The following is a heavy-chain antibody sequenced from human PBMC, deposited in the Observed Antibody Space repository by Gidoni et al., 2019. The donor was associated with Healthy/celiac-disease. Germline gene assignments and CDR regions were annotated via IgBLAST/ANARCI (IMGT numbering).Heavy chain of an antibody. CDR2: IYYSGST. D-gene: IGHD2-2*01. CDR1: GGSISSSSYY. CDR3: ARPRGYCSSTSCLNWFDP. V-gene: IGHV4-39*01. J-gene: IGHJ5*02. Sequence: QLQLQESGPGLVKPSGTLSLTCTVSGGSISSSSYYWGWIRQPPGKGLEWIGSIYYSGSTYYNPSLKSRVTISVETSKNQFSLKLSSVTAADTAVYYCARPRGYCSSTSCLNWFDPWGQGTLVTVSS.